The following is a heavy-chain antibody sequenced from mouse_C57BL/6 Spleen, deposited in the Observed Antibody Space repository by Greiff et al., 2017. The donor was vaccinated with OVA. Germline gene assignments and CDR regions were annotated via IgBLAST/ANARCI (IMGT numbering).Heavy chain of an antibody. V-gene: IGHV1-69*01. Sequence: QVQLQQSGAELVMPGASVKLSCKASGYTFTSYWMHWVKPRPGQGLEWIGEIDPSDSYTNYNQKFKGKSTLTVDKSSSTAYMQLSSLTSEDSAVYYCASYYGSSPYAMDYWGQGTSVTVSS. CDR2: IDPSDSYT. J-gene: IGHJ4*01. D-gene: IGHD1-1*01. CDR1: GYTFTSYW. CDR3: ASYYGSSPYAMDY.